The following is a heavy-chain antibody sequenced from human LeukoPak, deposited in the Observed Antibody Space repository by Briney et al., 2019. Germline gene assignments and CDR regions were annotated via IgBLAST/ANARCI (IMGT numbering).Heavy chain of an antibody. Sequence: GGSLRLSCAGSGFIFSSYWMSWVRQAPGKGLEWVASIRKDGTEKEYVESVKGRFTISRDNAKNSLSLQMNSLRAEDTAVYYCARVMDTAMDIDYWGQGTLVTVSS. CDR3: ARVMDTAMDIDY. V-gene: IGHV3-7*01. CDR2: IRKDGTEK. D-gene: IGHD5-18*01. CDR1: GFIFSSYW. J-gene: IGHJ4*02.